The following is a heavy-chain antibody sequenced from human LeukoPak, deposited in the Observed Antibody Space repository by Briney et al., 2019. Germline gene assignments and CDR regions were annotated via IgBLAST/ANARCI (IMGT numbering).Heavy chain of an antibody. J-gene: IGHJ3*02. D-gene: IGHD3-10*01. V-gene: IGHV3-7*03. CDR2: IKQDGSEK. CDR1: GFTFSSYW. Sequence: GGSLRLSCAASGFTFSSYWMSWVRQASGKGLEWVANIKQDGSEKYYVDSVKGRFTISRDNSKNTLYLQMNSLRAEDTAVYYCAKSIWFGESLQAFDIWGQGTMVTVSS. CDR3: AKSIWFGESLQAFDI.